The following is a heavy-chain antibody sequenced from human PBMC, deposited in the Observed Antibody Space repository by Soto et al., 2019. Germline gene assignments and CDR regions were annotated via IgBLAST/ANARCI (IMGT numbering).Heavy chain of an antibody. CDR3: ARSDTAMVAGSYYYGMDV. CDR2: IYPGDSDT. V-gene: IGHV5-51*01. D-gene: IGHD5-18*01. CDR1: GYSFTSYW. J-gene: IGHJ6*02. Sequence: GESLKISCKGCGYSFTSYWIGWVRQMPGKGLEWMGIIYPGDSDTRYSPSFQGQVTISADKSISTAYLQWSSLKASDTAMYYCARSDTAMVAGSYYYGMDVWGQGTTVTVSS.